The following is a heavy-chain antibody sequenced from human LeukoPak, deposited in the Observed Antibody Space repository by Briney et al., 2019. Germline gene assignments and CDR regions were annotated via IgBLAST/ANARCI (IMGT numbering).Heavy chain of an antibody. CDR2: IKKDGSEK. CDR1: GFTFSTDW. V-gene: IGHV3-7*01. D-gene: IGHD6-13*01. CDR3: ARDSAGNDY. J-gene: IGHJ4*02. Sequence: PGGSLRLSCAASGFTFSTDWMSWVRQAPGKGLEWVAKIKKDGSEKYYVDSVKGRFTISRDNAKNSLYLQMNSLRAEDTAMYYCARDSAGNDYWGQGTLVTVSS.